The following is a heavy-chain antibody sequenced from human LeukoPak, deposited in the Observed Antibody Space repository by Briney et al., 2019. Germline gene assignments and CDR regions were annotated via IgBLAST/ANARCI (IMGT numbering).Heavy chain of an antibody. CDR2: INHSGST. Sequence: VSLRLSCAASGFTFSDYYMSWIRQPPGKGLEWIGEINHSGSTSSNPSLKSRLTISIDTSKNQFSLKLSSVTAADTAVYYCARVDYGVFDYWGQGTLVTVSS. J-gene: IGHJ4*02. CDR1: GFTFSDYY. CDR3: ARVDYGVFDY. V-gene: IGHV4-34*01. D-gene: IGHD3-16*01.